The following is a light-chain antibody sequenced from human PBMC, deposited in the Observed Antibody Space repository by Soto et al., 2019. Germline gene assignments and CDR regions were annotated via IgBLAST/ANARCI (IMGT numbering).Light chain of an antibody. CDR3: QEYGSSPPT. CDR2: CAS. J-gene: IGKJ1*01. CDR1: QSVSSSY. Sequence: EIVLTQSPGTLSLSPGERATLSCRASQSVSSSYLAWYQQKPGQAPRLLIYCASSRATGIPDRFSVSGSGTDFTLTISRLEPEDFAVYYCQEYGSSPPTFGKVTKVEIK. V-gene: IGKV3-20*01.